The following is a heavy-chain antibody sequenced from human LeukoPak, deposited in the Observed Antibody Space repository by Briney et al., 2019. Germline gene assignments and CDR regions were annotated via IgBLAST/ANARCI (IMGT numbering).Heavy chain of an antibody. Sequence: PGGSLRLSCVVSGFTFSSYWMNWVRQAPERGLEWVANIHEDGSDKYYVDSVKGRFTISRDNAKNSLYLQMNSLRAEDTAVYYCARTLRLHTPRAFDIWGQGTMVTVSS. V-gene: IGHV3-7*05. CDR3: ARTLRLHTPRAFDI. J-gene: IGHJ3*02. CDR1: GFTFSSYW. D-gene: IGHD5-24*01. CDR2: IHEDGSDK.